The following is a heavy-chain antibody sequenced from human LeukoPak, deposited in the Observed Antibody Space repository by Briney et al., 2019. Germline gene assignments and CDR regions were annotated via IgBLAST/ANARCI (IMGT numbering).Heavy chain of an antibody. CDR2: ISSDSSYI. Sequence: GGSLRLSCAASGFTFSSYEMNWVRQAPGKGLEWVSSISSDSSYIYYADSVRGRFTISRDNARNSLYLQMNSLRAEDTAVYYCARPGYDTSGYHYYYYGMDVWGQGTTVTVSS. V-gene: IGHV3-21*01. D-gene: IGHD3-22*01. J-gene: IGHJ6*02. CDR3: ARPGYDTSGYHYYYYGMDV. CDR1: GFTFSSYE.